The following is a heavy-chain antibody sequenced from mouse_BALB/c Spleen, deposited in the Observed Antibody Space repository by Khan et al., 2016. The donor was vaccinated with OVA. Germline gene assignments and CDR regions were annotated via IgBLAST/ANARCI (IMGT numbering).Heavy chain of an antibody. D-gene: IGHD2-2*01. CDR3: ARDGYYFDY. CDR2: IWAGGDT. CDR1: GFSLSSFG. J-gene: IGHJ2*01. Sequence: QMQLEESGPGLVAPSQSLSITCTVSGFSLSSFGVYWVRQPPGKGLEWLGVIWAGGDTNYNSALMSRLSISKDNSKGQVFLKMNSLQTDDTAVYYCARDGYYFDYWGQGTTLTVSS. V-gene: IGHV2-9*02.